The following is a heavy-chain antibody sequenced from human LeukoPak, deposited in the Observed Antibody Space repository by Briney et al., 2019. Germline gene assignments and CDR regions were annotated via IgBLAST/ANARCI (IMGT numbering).Heavy chain of an antibody. D-gene: IGHD2-8*01. CDR2: ISGGGRST. CDR3: ARDRHCANGVCHNSAGMDV. Sequence: GGSLRLSCAASGFTFSTCAMSWVRQAPGKGLECVSTISGGGRSTDYADSVKGLFTISRDNSKNTMYLQINSLRAEDTAVYYCARDRHCANGVCHNSAGMDVWGQGTTVTVSS. CDR1: GFTFSTCA. J-gene: IGHJ6*02. V-gene: IGHV3-23*01.